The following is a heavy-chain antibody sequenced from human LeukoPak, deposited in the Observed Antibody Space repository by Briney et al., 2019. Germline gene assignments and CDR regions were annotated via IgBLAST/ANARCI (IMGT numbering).Heavy chain of an antibody. J-gene: IGHJ5*02. CDR3: ARSDVDIVATIRSSSFDP. CDR1: GGSISSSSYY. V-gene: IGHV4-39*01. D-gene: IGHD5-12*01. Sequence: PSETLSLTCTVSGGSISSSSYYWGWIRQPPGKGLEWIGSIYCSGSTYYNPSLKSRVTISVDTSKNQFSLKLSSVTAADTAVYYCARSDVDIVATIRSSSFDPWGQGTLVTVSS. CDR2: IYCSGST.